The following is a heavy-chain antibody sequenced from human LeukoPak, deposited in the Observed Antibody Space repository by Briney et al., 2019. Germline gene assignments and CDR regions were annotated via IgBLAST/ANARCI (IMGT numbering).Heavy chain of an antibody. J-gene: IGHJ6*03. CDR3: ARDSGSGSYFYYYYYYYMDV. D-gene: IGHD3-10*01. V-gene: IGHV3-21*01. CDR2: ISGSSSYI. CDR1: GFTFSSDS. Sequence: GGSLRLSCAASGFTFSSDSMNWVRQAPGKGLEWVSSISGSSSYIYYADSVKGRFTISRDNAKNSLYLQMNSLRAEDTAVYYCARDSGSGSYFYYYYYYYMDVWGKGTTVTVSS.